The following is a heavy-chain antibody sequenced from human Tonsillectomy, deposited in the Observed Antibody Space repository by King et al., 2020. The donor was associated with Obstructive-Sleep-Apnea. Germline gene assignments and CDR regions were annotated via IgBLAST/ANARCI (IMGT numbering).Heavy chain of an antibody. CDR3: ARTSYCSSTSCYDWYFDL. J-gene: IGHJ2*01. CDR1: GFTVSSNY. CDR2: IYSGGST. V-gene: IGHV3-53*04. D-gene: IGHD2-2*01. Sequence: VQLVESGGGLVQPGGSLRLSCSASGFTVSSNYMSWVRQAPGKGLEWVSVIYSGGSTYYADSVKARFTISRHNSKNTLYLQMNSLRADDTAVYYCARTSYCSSTSCYDWYFDLWGRGTLVTVSS.